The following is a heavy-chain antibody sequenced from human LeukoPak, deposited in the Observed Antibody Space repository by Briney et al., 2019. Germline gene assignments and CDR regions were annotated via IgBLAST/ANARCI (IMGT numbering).Heavy chain of an antibody. CDR2: INPNSGGT. Sequence: ASVKLSCKASGYTFTGYYMHWVRQAPGQGLEWMGWINPNSGGTNYAQKFQGRVTMTRDTSISTAYMELSRLRSDDTAVYYCARDRSAYFDAFDIWGQGTMVTVSS. V-gene: IGHV1-2*02. CDR1: GYTFTGYY. CDR3: ARDRSAYFDAFDI. D-gene: IGHD2/OR15-2a*01. J-gene: IGHJ3*02.